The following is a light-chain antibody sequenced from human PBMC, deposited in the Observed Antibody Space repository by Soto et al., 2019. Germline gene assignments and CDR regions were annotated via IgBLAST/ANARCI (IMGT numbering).Light chain of an antibody. J-gene: IGKJ4*01. V-gene: IGKV3-20*01. CDR1: QSVSNSY. CDR3: QQYGSSPIT. Sequence: EIVLTQSPGTLSLSPGERATLSCRASQSVSNSYLAWYQQKPGQAPRLLIYGASSRATGTPDRFSGSGSGTEFTLTISSREPADFAVYYCQQYGSSPITFGGGTKVEIK. CDR2: GAS.